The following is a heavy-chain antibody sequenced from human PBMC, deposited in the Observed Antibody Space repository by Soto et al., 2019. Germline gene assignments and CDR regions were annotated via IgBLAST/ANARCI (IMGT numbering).Heavy chain of an antibody. D-gene: IGHD1-26*01. CDR2: IIPVSGPA. CDR3: AGGTWEPH. Sequence: QVRLVQSGAEVKKPGSSVKVSCKASGGTLNTYVLNWVRQALGQGLEWMGAIIPVSGPADYAQRFQGRVTITADLSTATVYMELSSLTSDDTAVYYCAGGTWEPHWGQGTLVTVSS. CDR1: GGTLNTYV. J-gene: IGHJ4*02. V-gene: IGHV1-69*01.